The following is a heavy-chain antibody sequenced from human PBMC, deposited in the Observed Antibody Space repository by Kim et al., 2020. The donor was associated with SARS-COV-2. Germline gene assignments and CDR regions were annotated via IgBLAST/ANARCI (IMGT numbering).Heavy chain of an antibody. CDR3: ARDRIQLWPHGLYYFDY. Sequence: SETLSLTCTVSGGSISSSSYYWGWIRQPPGKGLEWIGSIYYSGSTYYNPSLKSRVTISVDTSKNQFSLKLSSVTAADTAVYYCARDRIQLWPHGLYYFDYWGQGTLVTVSS. J-gene: IGHJ4*02. CDR1: GGSISSSSYY. CDR2: IYYSGST. V-gene: IGHV4-39*07. D-gene: IGHD5-18*01.